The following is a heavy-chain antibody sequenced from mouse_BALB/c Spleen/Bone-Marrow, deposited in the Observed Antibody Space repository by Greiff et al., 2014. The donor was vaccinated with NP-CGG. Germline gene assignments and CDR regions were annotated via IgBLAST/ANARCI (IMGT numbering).Heavy chain of an antibody. V-gene: IGHV2-9*02. CDR1: GFSLTSYG. CDR2: IWAGGST. CDR3: ARVLRYAMDY. J-gene: IGHJ4*01. Sequence: QVQLKESGPGLVAPSQSLSITCTVSGFSLTSYGVHWVRLPPGKGLEWLGVIWAGGSTNYNSALMSRLSISKDNSKSQVFLKMNSLQTDDTAMYYCARVLRYAMDYWGQGTSVTVSS.